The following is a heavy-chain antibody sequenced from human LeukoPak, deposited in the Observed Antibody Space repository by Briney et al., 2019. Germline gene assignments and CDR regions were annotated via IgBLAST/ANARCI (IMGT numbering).Heavy chain of an antibody. CDR3: ARDREPEYYDFWSGGDAYDI. J-gene: IGHJ3*02. CDR1: GGTFSSYA. V-gene: IGHV1-69*05. Sequence: ASVKVSCKASGGTFSSYAISWVRQAPGQGLEWMGGIIPIFGTANYAQKFQGRVTITTDESTSTAYMELSSLRSEDTAVYYCARDREPEYYDFWSGGDAYDIWGQGTMVTVSS. CDR2: IIPIFGTA. D-gene: IGHD3-3*01.